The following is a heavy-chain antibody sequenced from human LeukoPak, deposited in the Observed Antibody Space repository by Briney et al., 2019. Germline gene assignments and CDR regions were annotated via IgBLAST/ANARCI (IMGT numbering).Heavy chain of an antibody. Sequence: SETLSLTCTVSGGSISSYYWSWIRQPAGKGLEWIGRLYTSGSANYNPSLKSRVTISVDTSKNQFSLKLSSVTAADTAVYYCARYYDFWSGFGYWGQGTLVTVSS. CDR1: GGSISSYY. CDR3: ARYYDFWSGFGY. V-gene: IGHV4-4*07. J-gene: IGHJ4*02. CDR2: LYTSGSA. D-gene: IGHD3-3*01.